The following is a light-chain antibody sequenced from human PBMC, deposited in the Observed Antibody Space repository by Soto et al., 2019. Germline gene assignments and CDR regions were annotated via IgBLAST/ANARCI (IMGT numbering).Light chain of an antibody. CDR2: DVT. Sequence: QSALTQPASVSGSPGQSITISCTGTSSDVGGYNSVSWYQQHPGKAPKLILYDVTDRPSGVSYRFSGSKSGNTASLTISGLQAADEADYFCSSFTSSTTNVFGSGTKVTVL. V-gene: IGLV2-14*01. CDR3: SSFTSSTTNV. CDR1: SSDVGGYNS. J-gene: IGLJ1*01.